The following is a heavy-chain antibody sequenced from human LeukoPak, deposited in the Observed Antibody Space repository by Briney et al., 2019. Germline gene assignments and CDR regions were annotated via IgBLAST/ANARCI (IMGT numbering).Heavy chain of an antibody. V-gene: IGHV3-23*01. CDR3: AKDRGEYQLLLSFDY. CDR2: ISGSGGST. CDR1: GFTFSSYA. J-gene: IGHJ4*02. Sequence: GGSLRLSCAASGFTFSSYAMSWVRQAPGKGLEWVSAISGSGGSTYYADSVKGRFTISRDNSKNTLYLQMNSLRAEDTAVYYCAKDRGEYQLLLSFDYWGQGTLVTVSS. D-gene: IGHD2-2*01.